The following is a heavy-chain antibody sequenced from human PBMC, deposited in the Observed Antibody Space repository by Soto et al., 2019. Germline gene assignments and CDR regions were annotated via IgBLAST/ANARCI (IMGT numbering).Heavy chain of an antibody. Sequence: GGSLRLSCAASGFTFSSYGMHWVRQAPGKGLEWVAVISYDGSNKYYADSVKGRFTISRDNSKNTLYLQMNSLRAEDTAVYYCANAQKWEPWAYFDYWGQGTLVTVSS. D-gene: IGHD1-26*01. V-gene: IGHV3-30*18. CDR3: ANAQKWEPWAYFDY. CDR1: GFTFSSYG. CDR2: ISYDGSNK. J-gene: IGHJ4*02.